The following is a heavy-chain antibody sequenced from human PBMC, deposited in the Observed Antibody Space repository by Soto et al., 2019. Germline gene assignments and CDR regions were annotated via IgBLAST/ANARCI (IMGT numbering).Heavy chain of an antibody. CDR3: ARAYDSSGHEYFQH. Sequence: GGSLRLSCAASGFTFSSYGMHWVRQAPGKGLEWVAVIWYDGSNKYYADSVKGQFTISRDNSKNTLYLQMNSLRAEDTAVYYCARAYDSSGHEYFQHWGQGTLVTVSS. CDR1: GFTFSSYG. J-gene: IGHJ1*01. V-gene: IGHV3-33*01. D-gene: IGHD3-22*01. CDR2: IWYDGSNK.